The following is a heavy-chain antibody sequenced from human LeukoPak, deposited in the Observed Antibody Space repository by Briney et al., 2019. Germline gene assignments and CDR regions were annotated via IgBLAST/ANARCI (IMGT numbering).Heavy chain of an antibody. CDR3: ARDRESGRFLDV. Sequence: SETLSLTCTVSGGSISSGSYYWSWIRQPAGKGLEWIGRIYTSGSTNYNPSLKSRVTISVDTSKNQFSLKLSSVTAADTAVYYCARDRESGRFLDVWGKGTTVTVSS. CDR2: IYTSGST. J-gene: IGHJ6*04. CDR1: GGSISSGSYY. V-gene: IGHV4-61*02. D-gene: IGHD3-10*01.